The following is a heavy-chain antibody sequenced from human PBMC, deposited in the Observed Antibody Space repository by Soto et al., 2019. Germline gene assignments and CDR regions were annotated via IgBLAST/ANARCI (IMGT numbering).Heavy chain of an antibody. CDR2: IHPSGGGT. CDR3: ARGGHLAVATASFDN. D-gene: IGHD2-21*02. J-gene: IGHJ4*02. Sequence: QVQLVQSGAEVRNPGASVKVSCKPSGYTFNTYYLHWLRQAPGQALEWMGVIHPSGGGTTYAQKFLGRVTVTRNTSTTTGFMEWTSLRSDATAVYYGARGGHLAVATASFDNWGQGTLVTVSS. CDR1: GYTFNTYY. V-gene: IGHV1-46*02.